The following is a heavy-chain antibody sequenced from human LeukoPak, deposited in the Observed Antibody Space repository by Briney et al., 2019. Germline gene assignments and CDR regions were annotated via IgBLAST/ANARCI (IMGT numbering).Heavy chain of an antibody. D-gene: IGHD2-8*02. Sequence: ASVKVSCKASGYRFTNYGVSWVRQARGQGLEWMGWISAFNGDIKNAQKLHGRVTMTTDISTTTFYMELRSLTSDDTALYYCTRGSSWAYWGYSWGQGTLVTVSA. V-gene: IGHV1-18*01. CDR1: GYRFTNYG. J-gene: IGHJ4*02. CDR3: TRGSSWAYWGYS. CDR2: ISAFNGDI.